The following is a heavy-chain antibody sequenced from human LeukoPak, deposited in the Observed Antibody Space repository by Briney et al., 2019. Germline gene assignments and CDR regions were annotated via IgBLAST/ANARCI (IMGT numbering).Heavy chain of an antibody. CDR1: GGFINGHF. V-gene: IGHV4-59*11. CDR3: ARLVDNDSSGDPDTFDV. J-gene: IGHJ3*01. Sequence: SETLSLTCAVSGGFINGHFWSWMRRPPGKGLEWIGFLSYSGSTRYNPSLQSRVSISGDRSETKFSLRLTSVTAADTAVYYCARLVDNDSSGDPDTFDVWGHGTVVVVSS. D-gene: IGHD6-25*01. CDR2: LSYSGST.